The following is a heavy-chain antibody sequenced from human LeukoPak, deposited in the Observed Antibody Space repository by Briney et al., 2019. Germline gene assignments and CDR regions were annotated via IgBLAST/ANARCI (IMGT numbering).Heavy chain of an antibody. CDR3: AREPGYSSSGPI. J-gene: IGHJ3*02. V-gene: IGHV4-39*01. CDR2: IYYSGST. Sequence: SETLSLTCTVSGGSISSHYWSWIRQPPGKGLEWIGSIYYSGSTYYNPSLKSRVTISVDTSKNQFSLKLSSVTAADTAVYYCAREPGYSSSGPIWGQGTMVTVSS. D-gene: IGHD6-19*01. CDR1: GGSISSHY.